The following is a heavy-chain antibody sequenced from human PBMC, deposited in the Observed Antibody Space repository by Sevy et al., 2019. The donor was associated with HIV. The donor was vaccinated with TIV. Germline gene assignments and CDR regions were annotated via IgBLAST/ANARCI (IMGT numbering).Heavy chain of an antibody. Sequence: ASVKVSCKVSGYTLTKLSMHWVRQAPGKGLEWMGRFDPEDGETIYAQKFQGRVTMTEDTSTDTAYMELSSLRYEDTAVYYCASAREYYEDSSGYLDYWGHGTLVTVSS. CDR2: FDPEDGET. CDR1: GYTLTKLS. CDR3: ASAREYYEDSSGYLDY. V-gene: IGHV1-24*01. J-gene: IGHJ4*01. D-gene: IGHD3-22*01.